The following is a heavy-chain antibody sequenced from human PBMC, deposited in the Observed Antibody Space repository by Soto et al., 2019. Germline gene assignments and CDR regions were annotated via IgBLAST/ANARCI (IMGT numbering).Heavy chain of an antibody. D-gene: IGHD3-22*01. J-gene: IGHJ4*02. CDR3: AKDHYDSSGYYYFDY. Sequence: GGSLRLSCAASGFTFSSYGMHWVRQAPGKGLEWVAVISYDGSNKYYADSVKGRFTISRDNSKNTLYLQMNSLRAGDTAVYYCAKDHYDSSGYYYFDYWGQGTLVTVSS. CDR2: ISYDGSNK. CDR1: GFTFSSYG. V-gene: IGHV3-30*18.